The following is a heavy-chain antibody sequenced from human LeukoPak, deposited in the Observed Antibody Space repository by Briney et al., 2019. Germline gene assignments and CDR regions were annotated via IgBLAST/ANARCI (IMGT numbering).Heavy chain of an antibody. D-gene: IGHD6-19*01. CDR3: ARLGSAVAGQDFDY. CDR1: GGSFSGYY. Sequence: PSETLSLTCAVYGGSFSGYYWSWIRQPPGKGLEWIGEINHSGSTNYNPSLKSRVTISVDTSKNQFSLKLSSVTAADTAVYYCARLGSAVAGQDFDYWGQGTLVTVSS. J-gene: IGHJ4*02. CDR2: INHSGST. V-gene: IGHV4-34*01.